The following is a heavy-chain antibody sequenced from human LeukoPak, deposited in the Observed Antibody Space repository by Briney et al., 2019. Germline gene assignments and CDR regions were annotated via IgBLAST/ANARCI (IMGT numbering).Heavy chain of an antibody. V-gene: IGHV3-23*01. CDR1: GCPFSSYA. CDR2: IGGSGGST. CDR3: AKDGHDILTGYYSYYYYGVDV. D-gene: IGHD3-9*01. J-gene: IGHJ6*02. Sequence: PGGSLRLSSAASGCPFSSYAMCWVRQAPGKGLEWVSTIGGSGGSTYYADSVKGRFTISRDNSKHTLYLQMNSLRAEDTAVYYCAKDGHDILTGYYSYYYYGVDVWGQGTTVTVS.